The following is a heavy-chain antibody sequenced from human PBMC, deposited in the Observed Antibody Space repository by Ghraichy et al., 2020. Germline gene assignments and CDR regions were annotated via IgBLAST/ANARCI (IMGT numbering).Heavy chain of an antibody. J-gene: IGHJ4*02. CDR1: GFSLNTYGMC. CDR3: ARTYDSGGYDPYYFDY. CDR2: VDYDDDK. D-gene: IGHD3-22*01. V-gene: IGHV2-70*11. Sequence: SGPRGKPTQTLTLTCTFSGFSLNTYGMCVNWIRQPPGKALEWLARVDYDDDKYYSISLKTRLTISRDTSKNQVVLTMTNMDPADTGTYFCARTYDSGGYDPYYFDYWGQGTLVTVSS.